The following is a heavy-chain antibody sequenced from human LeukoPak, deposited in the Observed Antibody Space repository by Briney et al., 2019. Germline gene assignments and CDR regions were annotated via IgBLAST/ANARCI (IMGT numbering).Heavy chain of an antibody. CDR2: ISGSSITI. J-gene: IGHJ4*02. D-gene: IGHD4-17*01. Sequence: GSLRLSCEASGFTFTSYTFNWVRQAPGKGLEWISYISGSSITIYYADSVQGRFTISRDNAKNSLYLQMNSLRAEDTAVYYCARDTGPAAVDYWGRGTLVTVSS. V-gene: IGHV3-48*04. CDR3: ARDTGPAAVDY. CDR1: GFTFTSYT.